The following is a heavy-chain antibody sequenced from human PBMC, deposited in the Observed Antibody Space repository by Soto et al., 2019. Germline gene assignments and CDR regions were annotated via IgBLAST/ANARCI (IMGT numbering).Heavy chain of an antibody. J-gene: IGHJ6*02. CDR3: ARGVYDILAGYPHYYYGMDV. D-gene: IGHD3-9*01. CDR2: IYHSGST. CDR1: GGSISSGGYS. V-gene: IGHV4-30-2*01. Sequence: SETLSLTCAVSGGSISSGGYSWSWIRQPPGKGLEWIGYIYHSGSTYYNPSLKSRVTISVDRSKNQFSLKLSSVTAADTAVYYCARGVYDILAGYPHYYYGMDVWGQGTTVTVS.